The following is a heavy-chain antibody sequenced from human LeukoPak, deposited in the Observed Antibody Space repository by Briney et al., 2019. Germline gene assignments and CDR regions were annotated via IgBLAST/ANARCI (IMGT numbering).Heavy chain of an antibody. CDR3: ARGDRDPFDY. V-gene: IGHV3-23*01. J-gene: IGHJ4*02. D-gene: IGHD2-21*02. Sequence: GGSLRPSCAASGFTFSSYAMRWVRQAPGKGLEWVSTISGSGGSTYYADSMKGRFTISRDNSKNTLYLQLNSLTAEDTAAYYCARGDRDPFDYWGQGTLVTVSS. CDR2: ISGSGGST. CDR1: GFTFSSYA.